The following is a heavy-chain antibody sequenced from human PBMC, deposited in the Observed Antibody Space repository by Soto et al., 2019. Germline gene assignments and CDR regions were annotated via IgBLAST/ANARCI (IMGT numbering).Heavy chain of an antibody. CDR1: GGSFSGYY. D-gene: IGHD3-10*01. CDR2: INHSGST. CDR3: ARRTGEMATIRFDY. V-gene: IGHV4-34*01. Sequence: SETLSLTCAVYGGSFSGYYWSWIRQPPGKGLEWIGEINHSGSTNYNPSLKSRVTISVDTSKNQFSLKLSSVTAADTAVYYCARRTGEMATIRFDYWGQGTLVTVSS. J-gene: IGHJ4*02.